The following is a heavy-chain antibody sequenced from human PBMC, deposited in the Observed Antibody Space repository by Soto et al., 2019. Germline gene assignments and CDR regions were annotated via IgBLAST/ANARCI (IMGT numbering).Heavy chain of an antibody. CDR3: ARGQANIWYFDH. Sequence: QVQLQESGPRLVKPSETLSLTCTVSGGFGSGYHWNWVRQPPGKRLEWIGHIYSSGTTNYNPSLMSRITVSIDTSRNQFSLKMNSVTAADTAVYYCARGQANIWYFDHWGQGTLVTVSS. CDR1: GGFGSGYH. J-gene: IGHJ4*02. V-gene: IGHV4-59*02. CDR2: IYSSGTT.